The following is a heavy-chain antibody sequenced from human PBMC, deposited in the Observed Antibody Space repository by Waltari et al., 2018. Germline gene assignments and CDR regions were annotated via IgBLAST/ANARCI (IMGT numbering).Heavy chain of an antibody. CDR2: IRSDGSNK. D-gene: IGHD3-3*01. Sequence: QVQLVESGGGVVQPGGSLRLSCAASGFTFSTYGMHWVRQAPGKGLGWVAFIRSDGSNKNYVDSVKGRFTLSRDKSKNTLYLQMNSLRPEDTAVYYCANGAVPSPQGFGIWGQGTMVIVSS. V-gene: IGHV3-30*02. CDR1: GFTFSTYG. J-gene: IGHJ3*02. CDR3: ANGAVPSPQGFGI.